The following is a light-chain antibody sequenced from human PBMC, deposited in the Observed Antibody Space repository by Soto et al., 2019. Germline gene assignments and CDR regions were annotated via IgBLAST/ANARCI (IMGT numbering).Light chain of an antibody. J-gene: IGLJ1*01. CDR1: SSDVGSYNL. V-gene: IGLV2-14*02. CDR3: SSYASSTTPYV. Sequence: SQPASVSGFPVQSITITCTGTSSDVGSYNLVSWYQQHPGKAPKLMIYEGSKRPSGVSNRFSGSKSGNTASLTISGLQAEDEADYYCSSYASSTTPYVFGTGTKVT. CDR2: EGS.